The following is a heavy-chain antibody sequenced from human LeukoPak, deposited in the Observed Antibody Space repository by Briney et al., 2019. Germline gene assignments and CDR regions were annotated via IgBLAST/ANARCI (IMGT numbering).Heavy chain of an antibody. CDR1: GFTFNYYT. Sequence: GGSLRHSCAASGFTFNYYTMDWGRQAPGKGLEWVSSISSSSTNIHYADSVKGRFTISRDNAKNSLYLQMDSLRAEDTALYFCVRSHYDLYAFFDYWGQGTLVTVSS. V-gene: IGHV3-21*01. CDR2: ISSSSTNI. J-gene: IGHJ4*02. CDR3: VRSHYDLYAFFDY. D-gene: IGHD3-22*01.